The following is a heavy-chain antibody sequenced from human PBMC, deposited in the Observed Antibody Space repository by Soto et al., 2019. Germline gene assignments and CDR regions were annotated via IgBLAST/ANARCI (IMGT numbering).Heavy chain of an antibody. V-gene: IGHV3-21*01. CDR2: ISSSFSYI. D-gene: IGHD5-12*01. CDR3: ARDGRDGYHFDY. CDR1: GFTFSSYS. J-gene: IGHJ4*02. Sequence: GGSLRLSCAASGFTFSSYSMNWVRQAPGKGLEWASSISSSFSYIYYADSVKGRFTISRDNAKNSLYLQMNSLRAEDTAVYYCARDGRDGYHFDYWGQGTLVTVSS.